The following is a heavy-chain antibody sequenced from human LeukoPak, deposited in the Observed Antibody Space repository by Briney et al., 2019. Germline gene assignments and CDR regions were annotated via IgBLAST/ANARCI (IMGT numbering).Heavy chain of an antibody. CDR1: GGSTTGYF. Sequence: SETLSLTCSVSGGSTTGYFWTWIRQPPGKGPEWIGYVYYKGDTSYSPSLDSRVSISVDTSKKQFSLKLDSVTAADTAMYYCARHVTVTYDAFDLWGQGTMVTVPS. J-gene: IGHJ3*01. CDR2: VYYKGDT. CDR3: ARHVTVTYDAFDL. V-gene: IGHV4-59*08. D-gene: IGHD4-11*01.